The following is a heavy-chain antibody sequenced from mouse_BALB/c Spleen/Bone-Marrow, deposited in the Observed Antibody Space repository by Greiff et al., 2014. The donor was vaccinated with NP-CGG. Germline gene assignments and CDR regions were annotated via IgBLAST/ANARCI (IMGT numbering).Heavy chain of an antibody. CDR3: ARNNRGYYFDY. V-gene: IGHV2-2*02. CDR2: IWSGGST. D-gene: IGHD3-1*01. CDR1: GFSLSSYG. J-gene: IGHJ2*01. Sequence: VKLVESGPGLVQPSQSLSITCTVSGFSLSSYGVHWVRQSPGKGLEWLGVIWSGGSTDYNAAFISRLTISKDNSKSQVFFKMTSLQANDTAIYYCARNNRGYYFDYWGQGTTLTVSS.